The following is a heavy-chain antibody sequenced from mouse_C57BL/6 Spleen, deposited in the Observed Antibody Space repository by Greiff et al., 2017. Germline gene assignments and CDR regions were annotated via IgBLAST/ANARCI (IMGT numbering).Heavy chain of an antibody. D-gene: IGHD2-2*01. Sequence: EVKLVESGGGLVKPGGSLKLSCAASGFTFSSYAMSWVRQTPEKRLEWVATISDGGSYTYYPDNVKGRFTISRDNAKNNLYLQMSHLKSEDTAMYYCARWLEGFACWGQGTLVTVSA. V-gene: IGHV5-4*03. CDR2: ISDGGSYT. J-gene: IGHJ3*01. CDR1: GFTFSSYA. CDR3: ARWLEGFAC.